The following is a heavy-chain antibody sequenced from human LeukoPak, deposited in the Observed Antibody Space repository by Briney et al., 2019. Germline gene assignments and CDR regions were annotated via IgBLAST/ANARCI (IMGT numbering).Heavy chain of an antibody. D-gene: IGHD3-9*01. CDR3: ARQYSDILTGYHRGELYWYFDL. J-gene: IGHJ2*01. CDR1: GFTFSSYW. Sequence: GGSLRLSCAASGFTFSSYWMSWVRQVPGKGLEWVASIKLDGSEKFYVDSVKGRLTISRDNAKDSLYLQMNSLRAEDTAVYYCARQYSDILTGYHRGELYWYFDLWGRGTLVTVSS. V-gene: IGHV3-7*01. CDR2: IKLDGSEK.